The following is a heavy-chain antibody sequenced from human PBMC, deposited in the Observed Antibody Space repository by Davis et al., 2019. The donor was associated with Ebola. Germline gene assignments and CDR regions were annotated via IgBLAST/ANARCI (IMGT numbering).Heavy chain of an antibody. CDR2: VSWDDGST. CDR1: GFTFDDYA. CDR3: ARDNPIIVVPADYYYYYMDV. D-gene: IGHD2-2*01. Sequence: GESLKISCAASGFTFDDYAMHWVRQAPGKGLEWVSLVSWDDGSTNYADSVRGRFTISRDNSKNSLYLQMNSLRAEDTAVYYCARDNPIIVVPADYYYYYMDVWGKGTTVTVSS. J-gene: IGHJ6*03. V-gene: IGHV3-43D*03.